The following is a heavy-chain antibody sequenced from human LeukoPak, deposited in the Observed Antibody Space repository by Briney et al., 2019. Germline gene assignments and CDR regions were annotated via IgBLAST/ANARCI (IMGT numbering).Heavy chain of an antibody. CDR2: IYYSGST. J-gene: IGHJ3*02. V-gene: IGHV4-59*01. CDR1: GGSISSYY. Sequence: SETLSLTCTVSGGSISSYYWSWIRQPPGKGLEWIGYIYYSGSTNYNPSLKSRVTISVDTSKNQFSLKLSSVTAADTAVYYCARDVGPLRFLEWLSPYDAFDIWGQGTMVTVSS. CDR3: ARDVGPLRFLEWLSPYDAFDI. D-gene: IGHD3-3*01.